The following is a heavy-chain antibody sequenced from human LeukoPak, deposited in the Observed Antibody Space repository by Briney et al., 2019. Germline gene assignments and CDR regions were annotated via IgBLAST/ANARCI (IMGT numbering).Heavy chain of an antibody. CDR1: GYSFTSYG. CDR2: ISTYDGNA. V-gene: IGHV1-18*01. D-gene: IGHD3-10*01. Sequence: ASVKVSCKASGYSFTSYGFTWVRQAPGQGLEWMGWISTYDGNANYAQKLQGRVTMTTDTSTITAYMELRSLRSDDTAVYYCARDRYGSGNYYYYYYGMDVWGQGTTVTVSS. J-gene: IGHJ6*02. CDR3: ARDRYGSGNYYYYYYGMDV.